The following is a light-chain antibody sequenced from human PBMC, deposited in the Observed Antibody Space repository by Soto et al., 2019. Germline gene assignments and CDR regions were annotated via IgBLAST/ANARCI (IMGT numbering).Light chain of an antibody. CDR2: DAS. V-gene: IGKV1-5*01. J-gene: IGKJ1*01. Sequence: DIQMTLSPSTLSASVGDRVTITCRASQSISSWLAWYQQKPGKAPKFLIYDASSLESGVPSRFSGSGSGTEFTLTISSLQPDDFATYYCQQYNSYPGTFGQGTKVDIK. CDR3: QQYNSYPGT. CDR1: QSISSW.